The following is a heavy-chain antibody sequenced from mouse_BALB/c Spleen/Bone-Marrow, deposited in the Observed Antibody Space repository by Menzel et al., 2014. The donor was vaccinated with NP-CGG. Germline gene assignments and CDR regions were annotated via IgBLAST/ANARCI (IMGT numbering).Heavy chain of an antibody. Sequence: VQLQQSGPELVKPGASVKISCKASDYAFSTSWMNWVKQRPGQGLEWIGRIYPGDGDTYYNGKFKGKATLTADKSSSTAYMQLSSLTSVDSAVYFCARSDGYRAMDYWGQRTSVTVSS. J-gene: IGHJ4*01. CDR3: ARSDGYRAMDY. V-gene: IGHV1-82*01. CDR1: DYAFSTSW. D-gene: IGHD2-3*01. CDR2: IYPGDGDT.